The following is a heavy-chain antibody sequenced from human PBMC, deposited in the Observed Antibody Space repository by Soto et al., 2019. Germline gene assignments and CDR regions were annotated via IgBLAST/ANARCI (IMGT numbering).Heavy chain of an antibody. D-gene: IGHD2-15*01. Sequence: GGSLRLSCAASGFTVSSKYMSWVRQAPGKGLEWVSLIQSGGPTYYADSVKGRFTISRDTSENTLHLQMDTLRAEDTAVFYCARHDVLCDGGRCYGVPLDVWGNGTTVTVSS. J-gene: IGHJ6*04. CDR1: GFTVSSKY. CDR3: ARHDVLCDGGRCYGVPLDV. CDR2: IQSGGPT. V-gene: IGHV3-66*04.